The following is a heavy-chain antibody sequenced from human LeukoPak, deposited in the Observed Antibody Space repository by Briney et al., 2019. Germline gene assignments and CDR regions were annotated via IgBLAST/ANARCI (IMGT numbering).Heavy chain of an antibody. J-gene: IGHJ5*02. D-gene: IGHD6-13*01. Sequence: PSETLSLTCTVSGYSISSGYYWGWIRQPPGKGLEWIGSIYHSGSTYYNPSLKSRVTISVDTSKNQFSLKLSSVTAADTAVYYCASLRIAAAGGWFDPWGQGTLVTVSS. CDR3: ASLRIAAAGGWFDP. CDR2: IYHSGST. V-gene: IGHV4-38-2*02. CDR1: GYSISSGYY.